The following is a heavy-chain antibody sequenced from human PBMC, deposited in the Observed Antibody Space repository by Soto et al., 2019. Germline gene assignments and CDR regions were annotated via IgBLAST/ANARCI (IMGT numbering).Heavy chain of an antibody. D-gene: IGHD3-9*01. CDR2: IIPIFGTA. J-gene: IGHJ4*02. CDR1: GGTFSSYA. V-gene: IGHV1-69*12. CDR3: AGGKHYEIGSYYFDY. Sequence: QVQLVQSGAEVKKPGSSVKVSCKASGGTFSSYAISWVRQAPGQGLEWMGGIIPIFGTANYAQKFQGRVTITADESRSTAYMELSRLRSEVTSVDYCAGGKHYEIGSYYFDYWGQGTLVTVSS.